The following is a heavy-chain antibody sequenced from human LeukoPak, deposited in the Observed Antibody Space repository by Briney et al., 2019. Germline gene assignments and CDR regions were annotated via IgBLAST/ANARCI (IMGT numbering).Heavy chain of an antibody. D-gene: IGHD1-7*01. Sequence: GGSLRLSCAVSGFTVSNYWMSWVCQGPGKGLEWVAKIDQEGSEKYFVDSVKGRFTTSRDNANSSLYLQMNSLRAEDMAEYYCTRGRSGTTPYWGQGTLVTVSS. CDR2: IDQEGSEK. CDR3: TRGRSGTTPY. CDR1: GFTVSNYW. J-gene: IGHJ4*02. V-gene: IGHV3-7*05.